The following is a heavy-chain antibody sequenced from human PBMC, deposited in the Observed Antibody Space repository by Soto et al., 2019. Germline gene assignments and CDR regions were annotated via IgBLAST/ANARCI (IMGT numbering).Heavy chain of an antibody. V-gene: IGHV3-74*01. D-gene: IGHD5-12*01. CDR3: ETVATNSYNWLDP. Sequence: EVQLVESGGILVQPGGSLRLSCAGSGFTFNTYWMHWVRQAPGKGLVWVSRINSDGTKTSYADSVKGRFTISRDNAKNTVYLQMNSLRAEATAVYYCETVATNSYNWLDPWGQGTLVTVSS. CDR1: GFTFNTYW. CDR2: INSDGTKT. J-gene: IGHJ5*02.